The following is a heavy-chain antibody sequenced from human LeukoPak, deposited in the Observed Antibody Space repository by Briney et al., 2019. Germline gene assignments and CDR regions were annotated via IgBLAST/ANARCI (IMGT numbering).Heavy chain of an antibody. CDR3: ARWTPYCGGDCDDY. J-gene: IGHJ4*02. CDR2: IYYSGST. CDR1: GGSISSYY. D-gene: IGHD2-21*02. V-gene: IGHV4-59*01. Sequence: PSETLSLTCTVSGGSISSYYRSWIRQPPGKGLEWIGYIYYSGSTNYNPSLKSRVTISVDTSKNQFSLKLSSVTAADTAVYYCARWTPYCGGDCDDYWGQGTLVTVSS.